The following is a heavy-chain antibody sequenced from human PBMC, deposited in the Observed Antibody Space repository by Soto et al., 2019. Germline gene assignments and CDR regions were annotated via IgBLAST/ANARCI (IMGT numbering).Heavy chain of an antibody. J-gene: IGHJ4*02. V-gene: IGHV3-49*04. Sequence: GGSLRLSCTASGFTFGDYAMSWVRQAPGKGLEWVGFIRSKAYGGTTEYAASVKGRFTISRDDSKSIAYLQMNSLKTEATAVYYCTRNGFLEWLLYFDYWGQGTLVTVSS. D-gene: IGHD3-3*01. CDR2: IRSKAYGGTT. CDR3: TRNGFLEWLLYFDY. CDR1: GFTFGDYA.